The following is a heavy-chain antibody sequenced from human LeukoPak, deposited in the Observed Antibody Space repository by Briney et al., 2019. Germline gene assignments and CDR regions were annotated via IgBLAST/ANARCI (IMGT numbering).Heavy chain of an antibody. Sequence: PSETLSLTCTVSGGSISSYYWSWIRQPPGKGLEWIGYIYYSGSTNYNPSLKSRVTISVDTSKNQFSLKLSSVTAADTAAYYCARHLRYNNWFDPWGQGTLVTVSS. CDR2: IYYSGST. D-gene: IGHD3-9*01. CDR3: ARHLRYNNWFDP. J-gene: IGHJ5*02. V-gene: IGHV4-59*08. CDR1: GGSISSYY.